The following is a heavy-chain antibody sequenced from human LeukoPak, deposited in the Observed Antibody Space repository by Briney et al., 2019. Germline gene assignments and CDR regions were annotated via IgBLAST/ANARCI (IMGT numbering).Heavy chain of an antibody. J-gene: IGHJ6*02. Sequence: SETLSLTCGVSGGSISSTNWWTWVRQPPGEGLEWIGEVHLSGRTNYNPSLESRVTMSVDMSENHISLKLTSVTAADTAVYYCAKRYCSGGSCGFYYYYGMDVWGQGTTVTVSS. D-gene: IGHD2-15*01. CDR3: AKRYCSGGSCGFYYYYGMDV. V-gene: IGHV4-4*02. CDR1: GGSISSTNW. CDR2: VHLSGRT.